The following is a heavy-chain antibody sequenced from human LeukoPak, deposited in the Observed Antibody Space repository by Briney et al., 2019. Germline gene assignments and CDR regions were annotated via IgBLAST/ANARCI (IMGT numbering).Heavy chain of an antibody. J-gene: IGHJ2*01. CDR1: GFTFSSVW. CDR3: ARLPGGKTAALEFDL. V-gene: IGHV3-7*01. Sequence: GGSLRLSCAASGFTFSSVWMSWVRQTPGKGLELVANIKQDGRERYYVDALKVRFTIARDNDRISLYLKMNSLSAEDTAVYYCARLPGGKTAALEFDLRGRRTLVTVSS. D-gene: IGHD6-13*01. CDR2: IKQDGRER.